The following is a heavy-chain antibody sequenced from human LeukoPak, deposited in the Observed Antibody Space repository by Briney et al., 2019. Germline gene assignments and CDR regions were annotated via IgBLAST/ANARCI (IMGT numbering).Heavy chain of an antibody. CDR3: ARESQGYCSSTSCYALGAFDI. Sequence: PGGPLRLSCAPSGFTFISYSMSSVRHAPGEGLEWVSSISSSSSYIYYADSVKGRFTISRENAKNSLYLQMNSLRAEDTAVYYCARESQGYCSSTSCYALGAFDIWGQGTMVTVSS. CDR2: ISSSSSYI. CDR1: GFTFISYS. V-gene: IGHV3-21*01. D-gene: IGHD2-2*01. J-gene: IGHJ3*02.